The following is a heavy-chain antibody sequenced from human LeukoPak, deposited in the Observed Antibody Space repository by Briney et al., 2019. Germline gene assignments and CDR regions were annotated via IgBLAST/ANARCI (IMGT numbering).Heavy chain of an antibody. CDR1: GYTFTNLD. D-gene: IGHD6-19*01. CDR2: MNPNSGNT. CDR3: ARGPQWRGDSYYMDV. Sequence: ASVKVSCKGSGYTFTNLDINWVRQATGQGLEWMGWMNPNSGNTGSAQKLQGRVTMTMNTSISTAYIELSSLRSEDTAVYYCARGPQWRGDSYYMDVWGRGTTVTVSS. V-gene: IGHV1-8*01. J-gene: IGHJ6*03.